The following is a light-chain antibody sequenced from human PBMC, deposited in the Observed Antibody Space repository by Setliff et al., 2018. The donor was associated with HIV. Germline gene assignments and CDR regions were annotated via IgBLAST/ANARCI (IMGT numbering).Light chain of an antibody. CDR1: SSDVGGYSY. V-gene: IGLV2-14*01. CDR3: SSYAITNTLP. J-gene: IGLJ1*01. CDR2: EVT. Sequence: LAQPASVSGSPGQSITISCTGTSSDVGGYSYVSWYQQHPGKAPKLIIYEVTNRPSGVSNRFSGSKSGNTASLTISGLQAEDEADYYCSSYAITNTLPFGTGTKVTVL.